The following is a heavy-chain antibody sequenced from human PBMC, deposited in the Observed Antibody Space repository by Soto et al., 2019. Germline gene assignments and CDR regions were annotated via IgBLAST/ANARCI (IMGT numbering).Heavy chain of an antibody. CDR1: GYTFTSYA. V-gene: IGHV1-3*01. Sequence: QVQLVQSGAEVKKPGASVKVSCQASGYTFTSYAMHWVRQAPGQRLEWMGWINAGNGNTKYSQKFQGRVTITRDTSASTAYMELSSLRSEDTAVYYCARDTAMTDYYYYMDVWGKGTTVTVSS. CDR2: INAGNGNT. J-gene: IGHJ6*03. CDR3: ARDTAMTDYYYYMDV. D-gene: IGHD5-18*01.